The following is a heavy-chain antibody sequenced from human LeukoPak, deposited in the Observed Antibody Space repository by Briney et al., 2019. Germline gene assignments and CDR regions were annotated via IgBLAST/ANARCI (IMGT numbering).Heavy chain of an antibody. CDR2: ISYDGSNK. J-gene: IGHJ4*02. CDR3: AKDRLIYNGYYFDY. Sequence: GGSLRLSCGASGFTFSSYAMHWVRQAPGRGLEWVAFISYDGSNKYYADSVKGRFTISRDSSKNTLYLQMNSLRVEDTAVYYCAKDRLIYNGYYFDYWGQGTLVTVSS. V-gene: IGHV3-30-3*01. D-gene: IGHD1-1*01. CDR1: GFTFSSYA.